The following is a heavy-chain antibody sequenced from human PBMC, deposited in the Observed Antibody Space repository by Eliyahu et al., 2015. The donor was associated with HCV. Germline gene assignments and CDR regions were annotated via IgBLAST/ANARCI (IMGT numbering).Heavy chain of an antibody. V-gene: IGHV1-69*01. CDR1: GGTFSSYA. J-gene: IGHJ6*02. D-gene: IGHD3-3*02. CDR2: IIPIFGTA. Sequence: QVQLVQSGAEVKKPGSSVKVSCKASGGTFSSYAISWVRQAPGQGLEWMGGIIPIFGTANYAQKFQGRVTITADESTSTAYMELSSLRSEDTAVYYCARDRAIFGVVTRYGMDVWGQGTTVTVSS. CDR3: ARDRAIFGVVTRYGMDV.